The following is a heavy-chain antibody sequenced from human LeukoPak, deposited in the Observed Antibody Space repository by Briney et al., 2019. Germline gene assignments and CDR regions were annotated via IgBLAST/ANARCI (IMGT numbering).Heavy chain of an antibody. J-gene: IGHJ6*02. CDR1: GYTFTSYG. D-gene: IGHD1-26*01. CDR2: ISAYNGNT. Sequence: ASVKVSCKASGYTFTSYGISWVRQAPGQGLEWMGWISAYNGNTNYAQKLQGRVTMTTDTSTSTAYMELRSLRSDDTAVYYCARWARGSYLMVGYYYYYGMDVWGQGTTVTVSS. V-gene: IGHV1-18*01. CDR3: ARWARGSYLMVGYYYYYGMDV.